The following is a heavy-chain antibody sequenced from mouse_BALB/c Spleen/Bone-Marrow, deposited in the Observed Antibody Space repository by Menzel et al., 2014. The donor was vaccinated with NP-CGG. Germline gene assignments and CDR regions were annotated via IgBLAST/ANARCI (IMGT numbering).Heavy chain of an antibody. CDR2: INHSNGYT. Sequence: QVQLKESGAELVKPGASVKLSCTASGYTFTSYYMYWVKQRPGQGLEWIGEINHSNGYTNFTEKFKSKATLTADTSSSTAYMQHSSLTSEDAAVYYCTRERAYWGQGTLVTVSA. CDR1: GYTFTSYY. CDR3: TRERAY. J-gene: IGHJ3*01. V-gene: IGHV1S81*02.